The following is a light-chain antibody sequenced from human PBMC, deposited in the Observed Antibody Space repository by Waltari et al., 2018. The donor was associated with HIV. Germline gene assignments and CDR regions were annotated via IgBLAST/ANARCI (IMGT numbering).Light chain of an antibody. CDR1: QSAPSDS. CDR3: QQYGSSRPLT. J-gene: IGKJ4*02. Sequence: IVLTQAPGTLSLSPGSSSPLSCSASQSAPSDSLGWYKQKPGQPPRLLIYGASRRATGIPDRFSGSGSGTDFTLTISRLEPEDFAVFYCQQYGSSRPLTFGAGTKVEIK. CDR2: GAS. V-gene: IGKV3-20*01.